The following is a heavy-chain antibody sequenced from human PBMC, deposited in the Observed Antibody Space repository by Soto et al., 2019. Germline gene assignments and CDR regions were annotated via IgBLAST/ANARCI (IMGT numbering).Heavy chain of an antibody. D-gene: IGHD3-10*01. CDR3: AKDGSGSSYYYYGMDV. CDR1: GFTFSSYG. CDR2: ISYDGSNK. Sequence: QVQLVESGGGVVQPGRSLRLSCAASGFTFSSYGMHWVRQAPGKGLEWVAVISYDGSNKYYADSVKGRFTISRDNSKNXLYLQMNSLRAEDTAVYYCAKDGSGSSYYYYGMDVWGQGTTVTVSS. J-gene: IGHJ6*02. V-gene: IGHV3-30*18.